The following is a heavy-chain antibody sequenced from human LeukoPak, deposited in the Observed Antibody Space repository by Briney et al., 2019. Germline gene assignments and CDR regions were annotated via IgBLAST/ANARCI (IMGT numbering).Heavy chain of an antibody. CDR3: ARDQREKGEIVVVPAAIGDLRNWFDP. D-gene: IGHD2-2*01. J-gene: IGHJ5*02. CDR1: GYTFTSYG. Sequence: ASVKVSCKASGYTFTSYGISWVRQAPGQGLEWMGWISAYNGNTNYAQKLQGRVTMTTDTSTSTAYMELRSLRSEDTAVYYCARDQREKGEIVVVPAAIGDLRNWFDPWGQGTLVTVSS. V-gene: IGHV1-18*01. CDR2: ISAYNGNT.